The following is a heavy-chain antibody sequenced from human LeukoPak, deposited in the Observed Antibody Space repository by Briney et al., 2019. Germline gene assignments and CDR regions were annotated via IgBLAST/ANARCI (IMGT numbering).Heavy chain of an antibody. CDR2: IKQDGSEK. V-gene: IGHV3-7*01. J-gene: IGHJ6*03. Sequence: GGSLRLSCAASGFTFSSYWMSWVRQAPGKGLEWVANIKQDGSEKYYVDSVKGRFTIYRDNAKNSLYLQMNSLRAEDTAVYYCARIGYSYGPLGYYYYMDVWGKGTTVTISS. CDR1: GFTFSSYW. D-gene: IGHD5-18*01. CDR3: ARIGYSYGPLGYYYYMDV.